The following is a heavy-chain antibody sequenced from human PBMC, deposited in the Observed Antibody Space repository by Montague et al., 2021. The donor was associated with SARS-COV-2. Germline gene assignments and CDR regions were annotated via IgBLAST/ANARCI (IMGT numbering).Heavy chain of an antibody. Sequence: SLRLSCAASGFTFSDYYMSWIRQAPGRGLEWVSYISSSSRYTNYADSVKGRFTISRGNTKNSLSLQVNSLRAEDTAVYYCASTGHCTGGVCFAHYFDYWGQGSRVTVSS. D-gene: IGHD2-8*02. CDR3: ASTGHCTGGVCFAHYFDY. CDR1: GFTFSDYY. CDR2: ISSSSRYT. V-gene: IGHV3-11*03. J-gene: IGHJ4*02.